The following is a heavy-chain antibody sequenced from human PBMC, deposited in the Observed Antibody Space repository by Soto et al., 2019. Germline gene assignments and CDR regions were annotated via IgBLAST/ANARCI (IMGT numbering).Heavy chain of an antibody. J-gene: IGHJ4*02. V-gene: IGHV3-30-3*01. CDR2: ISYDGSNK. CDR3: ASQPSIARYYYDSSGYYYL. D-gene: IGHD3-22*01. Sequence: GGSLRLSCAASGFTFSSYAMHWVRQAPGKGLEWVAVISYDGSNKYYADSVKGRFTISRDNSKNTLYLQMNSLRAEDTAVYYCASQPSIARYYYDSSGYYYLWGQGTLVTVSS. CDR1: GFTFSSYA.